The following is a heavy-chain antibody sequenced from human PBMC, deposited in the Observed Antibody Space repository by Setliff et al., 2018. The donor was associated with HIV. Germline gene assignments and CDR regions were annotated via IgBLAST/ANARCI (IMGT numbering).Heavy chain of an antibody. CDR1: GGSISNYY. CDR2: IYSSGRT. J-gene: IGHJ5*02. Sequence: SETLSLTCTVSGGSISNYYWSWIRQPAEKGLEWIGRIYSSGRTNYNPSLKSRVTMSLDTSKNQFSLKLSSVTAADTAFYYCARDSSIWYLNGDGWFDPWGQGTLVTVSS. CDR3: ARDSSIWYLNGDGWFDP. D-gene: IGHD6-13*01. V-gene: IGHV4-4*07.